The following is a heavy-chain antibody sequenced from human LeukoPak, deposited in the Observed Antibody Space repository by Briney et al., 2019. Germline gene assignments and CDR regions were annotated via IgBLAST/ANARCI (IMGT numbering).Heavy chain of an antibody. CDR3: ARATNYASGLMRYLDY. CDR1: GFTFSSYS. Sequence: QPGGSLRLSCVAAGFTFSSYSMNWVRQAPGKGLEWVSYISSSSSTIYHADPVKGRFTISRDNAKNSLYLQMNSLRDEDTAVYYCARATNYASGLMRYLDYWGQGTLVTVSS. CDR2: ISSSSSTI. D-gene: IGHD3-10*01. J-gene: IGHJ4*02. V-gene: IGHV3-48*02.